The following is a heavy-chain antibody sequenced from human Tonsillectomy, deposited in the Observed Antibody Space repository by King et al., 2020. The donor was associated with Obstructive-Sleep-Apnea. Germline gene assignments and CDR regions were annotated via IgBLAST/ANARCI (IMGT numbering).Heavy chain of an antibody. CDR1: GLIFSNAW. CDR3: PALRWPDTS. J-gene: IGHJ4*02. Sequence: VQLVESGGGLVRPGGSLRLSCAASGLIFSNAWMSWVRQTPGKGLEWVGRIKSETAGGTTDYAAPVKGRFTISRDDSKNTLYLQMSSLKTEDTAVYYCPALRWPDTSWGQGTLVTVSS. V-gene: IGHV3-15*01. D-gene: IGHD2-15*01. CDR2: IKSETAGGTT.